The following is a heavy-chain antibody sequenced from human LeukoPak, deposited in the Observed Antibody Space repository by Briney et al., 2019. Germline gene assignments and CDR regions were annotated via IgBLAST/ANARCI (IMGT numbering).Heavy chain of an antibody. V-gene: IGHV4-39*01. Sequence: SETLSLTCTVSGGSISTGRHYWGWIRQPPGKGLEWIGSMYYSGSTYYAPSLKSRVTISVDTYKSQFSLKLSSVTAADTAVYYCATTVTTRYYFDYWGQGILVTVSS. CDR2: MYYSGST. D-gene: IGHD4-17*01. CDR1: GGSISTGRHY. J-gene: IGHJ4*02. CDR3: ATTVTTRYYFDY.